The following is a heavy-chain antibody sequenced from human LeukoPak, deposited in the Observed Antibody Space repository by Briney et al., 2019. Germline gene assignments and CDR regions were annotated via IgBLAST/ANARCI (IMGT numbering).Heavy chain of an antibody. CDR2: ISSSSSTI. J-gene: IGHJ3*02. CDR3: ARARSGWVSNAFDI. D-gene: IGHD6-19*01. CDR1: GFTFSSYS. V-gene: IGHV3-48*01. Sequence: GGSLRLSCAASGFTFSSYSMNWVRQAPGKGLEWVSYISSSSSTIYYADSVKGRFTISRDNSKNTLYLQMNSLRAEDTAVYYCARARSGWVSNAFDIWGQGTMVTVSS.